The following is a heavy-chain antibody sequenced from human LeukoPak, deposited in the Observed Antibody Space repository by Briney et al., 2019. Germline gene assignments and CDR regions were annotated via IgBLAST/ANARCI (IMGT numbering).Heavy chain of an antibody. J-gene: IGHJ4*02. Sequence: ASVRVSCKASGYTFTSYDINWVRQARGQGLEWMGWMNPNSGNTGYEQKFQGRVTIARNTSISTSYMEPSSLRSEDTAVYYCARGQGRYFDWLHDWGQGTLVTVSS. CDR1: GYTFTSYD. CDR2: MNPNSGNT. V-gene: IGHV1-8*01. CDR3: ARGQGRYFDWLHD. D-gene: IGHD3-9*01.